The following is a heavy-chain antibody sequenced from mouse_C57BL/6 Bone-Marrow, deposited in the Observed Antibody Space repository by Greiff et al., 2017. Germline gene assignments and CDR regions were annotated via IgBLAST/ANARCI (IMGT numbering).Heavy chain of an antibody. CDR2: IHPNSGST. J-gene: IGHJ3*01. CDR3: ARTLITTVVENAY. Sequence: QVQLQQPGAELVKPGASVKLSCKASGYTFTSYWMHWVKQRPGQGLEWIGMIHPNSGSTNYNEKFKSKATLTVDKSSSTAYMQLSSLTSEDSAVYYCARTLITTVVENAYWGQGTLVTVSA. CDR1: GYTFTSYW. V-gene: IGHV1-64*01. D-gene: IGHD1-1*01.